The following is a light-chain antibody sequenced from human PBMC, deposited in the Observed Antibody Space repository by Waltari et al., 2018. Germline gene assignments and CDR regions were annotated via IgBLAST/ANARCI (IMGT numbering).Light chain of an antibody. Sequence: EIVMTQSPATLSLSPGERATLSGRASQSVSTYVTWYQQKPGQAPRLLIYDASNRATGIPARFSGSGSGTDFTLTISSLEPEDCAIYYCHQRSNWPRTFGQGTRLEI. J-gene: IGKJ5*01. CDR2: DAS. CDR1: QSVSTY. V-gene: IGKV3-11*01. CDR3: HQRSNWPRT.